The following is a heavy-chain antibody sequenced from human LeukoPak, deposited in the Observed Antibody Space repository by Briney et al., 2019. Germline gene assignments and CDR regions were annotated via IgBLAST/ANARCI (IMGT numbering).Heavy chain of an antibody. D-gene: IGHD5-18*01. J-gene: IGHJ5*02. CDR2: INPNSGGT. CDR3: ARGEGDTAMVTDWFDP. Sequence: ASVKVSCKASGYTFTGYYMHWVRQAPGQGLEWMGWINPNSGGTNYAQKFQGRVTMTRDTSISTAYMELSGLRSDDTAVYYCARGEGDTAMVTDWFDPWGQGTLVTVSS. CDR1: GYTFTGYY. V-gene: IGHV1-2*02.